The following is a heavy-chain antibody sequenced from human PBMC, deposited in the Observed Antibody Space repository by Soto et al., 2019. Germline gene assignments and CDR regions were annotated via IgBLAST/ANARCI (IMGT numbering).Heavy chain of an antibody. D-gene: IGHD3-3*01. Sequence: SVKVSCKASGGTFSSYAISWVRQAPGQGLEWMGGIIPIFGTANYAQKFQGRVTITADESTSTAYMELSSLRSEDTAVYYCARVWSGSTGFGWFDPWGQGTLVTVSS. J-gene: IGHJ5*02. CDR2: IIPIFGTA. CDR3: ARVWSGSTGFGWFDP. CDR1: GGTFSSYA. V-gene: IGHV1-69*13.